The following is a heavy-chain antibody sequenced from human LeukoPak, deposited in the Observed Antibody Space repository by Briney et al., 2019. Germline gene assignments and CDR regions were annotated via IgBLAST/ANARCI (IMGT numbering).Heavy chain of an antibody. CDR3: ATLHRKLAGGYNWFDP. Sequence: GGSLRLSCAASGFTFSSYSMNWVRQAPGKGLEWVSSISSSSSYIYYADSVKGRFTISRDNAKNSLYLQMNSLRSEDTAVYYCATLHRKLAGGYNWFDPWGQGTLVTVSS. J-gene: IGHJ5*02. D-gene: IGHD6-13*01. CDR2: ISSSSSYI. CDR1: GFTFSSYS. V-gene: IGHV3-21*04.